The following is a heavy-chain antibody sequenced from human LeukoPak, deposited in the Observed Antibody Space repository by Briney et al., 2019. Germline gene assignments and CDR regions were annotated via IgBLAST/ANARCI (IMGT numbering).Heavy chain of an antibody. CDR2: IYYSGST. V-gene: IGHV4-39*01. J-gene: IGHJ4*02. CDR1: GGSISSSSYY. Sequence: SETLSLTCTVSGGSISSSSYYWGWIRQPPGKGLEWIGSIYYSGSTYYNPSLKSRVTISVDTSKNQFSLKLSSVTAADTAVYYCAVGQWELPSPDYWGQGTLVTVSS. CDR3: AVGQWELPSPDY. D-gene: IGHD1-26*01.